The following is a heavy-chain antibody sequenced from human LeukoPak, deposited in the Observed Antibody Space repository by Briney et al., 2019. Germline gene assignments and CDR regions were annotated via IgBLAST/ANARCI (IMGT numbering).Heavy chain of an antibody. J-gene: IGHJ5*02. CDR3: ATVKYDYGDPVGWFDP. CDR1: GFPFSASA. V-gene: IGHV3-23*01. D-gene: IGHD4-17*01. CDR2: ILSTGTT. Sequence: PGGSLRLSCAASGFPFSASAMTWVRQAPGKGLEWVSHILSTGTTYYADSVRGRFTISRDNSKNTLYLLTTSLRADDTAVYYRATVKYDYGDPVGWFDPWGQGTLVTVSS.